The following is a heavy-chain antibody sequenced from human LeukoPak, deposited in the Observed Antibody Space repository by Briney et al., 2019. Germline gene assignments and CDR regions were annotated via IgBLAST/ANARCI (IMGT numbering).Heavy chain of an antibody. V-gene: IGHV4-59*08. Sequence: SETLSLTCTVSGGSISSYYWSWIRQPPGKGLEWIGYIYYSGGTNCNPSLKSRVTISVDMSKNQFSLKLSSVTAADTAVYYCARLQYKYDSSGPLDYWGQGTLVTVSS. CDR2: IYYSGGT. CDR1: GGSISSYY. D-gene: IGHD3-22*01. CDR3: ARLQYKYDSSGPLDY. J-gene: IGHJ4*02.